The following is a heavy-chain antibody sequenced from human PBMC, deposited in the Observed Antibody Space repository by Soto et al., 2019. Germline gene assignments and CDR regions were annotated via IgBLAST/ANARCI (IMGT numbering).Heavy chain of an antibody. CDR3: ARDATLRH. CDR1: GGSVSSGSYY. Sequence: PSETLSLTCTVPGGSVSSGSYYWGWIRQPPGKGLEWIGNIYYTGSTNYNPSLESRVSISIDTSKNQFSLQLTSVTAADTAIYYFARDATLRHWGHGTLVT. J-gene: IGHJ4*01. V-gene: IGHV4-61*01. CDR2: IYYTGST. D-gene: IGHD2-15*01.